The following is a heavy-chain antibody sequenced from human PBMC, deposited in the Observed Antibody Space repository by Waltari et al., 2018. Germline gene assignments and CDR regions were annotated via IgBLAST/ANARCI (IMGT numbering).Heavy chain of an antibody. CDR3: ARSSLSSETQLGGDWYFDV. J-gene: IGHJ2*01. Sequence: QMQLVQSGTEVKKTGSSVKISCKASGYTFTYRYLHWVRQAPGQALEWMGWITLYNGNIGYAQKFQDRVTITRDGSLTAYMELRSLRSDDTAMYYCARSSLSSETQLGGDWYFDVWGRGTLVRVSA. V-gene: IGHV1-45*02. D-gene: IGHD3-16*01. CDR1: GYTFTYRY. CDR2: ITLYNGNI.